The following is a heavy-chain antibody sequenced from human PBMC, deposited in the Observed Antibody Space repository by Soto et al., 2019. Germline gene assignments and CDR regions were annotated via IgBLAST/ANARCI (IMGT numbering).Heavy chain of an antibody. V-gene: IGHV3-33*01. D-gene: IGHD1-7*01. J-gene: IGHJ3*02. Sequence: GGSLRLSCAASGFTFSSYGMHWVRQAPGKGLEWVAVIWYDGSNKYYADSVKGRFTISRDNSKNTLYLQMNSLRAEDTAVYYCARDEAWGRWNYADAFDIWGQGTMVTVSS. CDR2: IWYDGSNK. CDR3: ARDEAWGRWNYADAFDI. CDR1: GFTFSSYG.